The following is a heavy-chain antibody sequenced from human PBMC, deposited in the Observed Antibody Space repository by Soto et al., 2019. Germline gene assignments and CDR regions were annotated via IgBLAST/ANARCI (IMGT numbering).Heavy chain of an antibody. CDR3: ARVYVEMATSLGY. J-gene: IGHJ4*02. Sequence: GGSLRLSCAASGFTFSSYGMHWVRQAPGKGLEWVAVIWYDGSNKYYADSVKGRFTISRDNSKNTLYLQMNSLRAEDTAVYYCARVYVEMATSLGYWGQGTLVTVSS. V-gene: IGHV3-33*01. D-gene: IGHD5-12*01. CDR2: IWYDGSNK. CDR1: GFTFSSYG.